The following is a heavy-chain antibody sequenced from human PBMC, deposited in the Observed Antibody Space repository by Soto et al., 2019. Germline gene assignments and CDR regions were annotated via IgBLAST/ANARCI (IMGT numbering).Heavy chain of an antibody. CDR1: GGSISSYY. D-gene: IGHD6-13*01. V-gene: IGHV4-59*01. Sequence: SETLSLTCTGSGGSISSYYWSWIRQPPGKGLEWIGYIYYSGSTNYNPSLKSRVTISVDTSKNQFSLKLSSVTAADTAVYYCASSGPSSTAAQPPLYYYYGMDVWGQGTTVTVSS. CDR2: IYYSGST. J-gene: IGHJ6*02. CDR3: ASSGPSSTAAQPPLYYYYGMDV.